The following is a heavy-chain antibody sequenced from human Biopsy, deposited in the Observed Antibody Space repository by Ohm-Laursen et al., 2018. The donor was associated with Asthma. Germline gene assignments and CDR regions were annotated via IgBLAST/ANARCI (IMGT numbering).Heavy chain of an antibody. CDR1: GDSITSGGCC. V-gene: IGHV4-31*03. D-gene: IGHD3-22*01. J-gene: IGHJ4*02. CDR2: IHHSGTS. Sequence: TLSLTCTVSGDSITSGGCCWNWIRQHPGKGLEWIGYIHHSGTSYFNPSLESRVSFSRDTSKSQFSLRLSSVTAADTAMYYCARIPRRSGSYFVDYWGQGTLVTVSS. CDR3: ARIPRRSGSYFVDY.